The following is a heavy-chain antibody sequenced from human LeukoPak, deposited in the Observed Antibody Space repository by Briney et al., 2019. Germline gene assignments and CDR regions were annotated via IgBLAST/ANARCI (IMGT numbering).Heavy chain of an antibody. J-gene: IGHJ4*02. CDR1: RFTFSSYG. Sequence: GSLRLSCAASRFTFSSYGMHWVRQAPGKGLEWVAVIWYDGSNKYYADSVKGRFTISRDNSKNTLYLQMNSLRAEDTAVYYCAKDLPPMKGLDYWGQGTLVTVSS. CDR2: IWYDGSNK. V-gene: IGHV3-33*06. CDR3: AKDLPPMKGLDY.